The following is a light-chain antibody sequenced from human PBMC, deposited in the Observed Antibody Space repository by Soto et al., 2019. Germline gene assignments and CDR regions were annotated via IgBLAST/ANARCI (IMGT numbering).Light chain of an antibody. CDR3: SSYTSSSTLVV. Sequence: QSALTQPASVSGSPGQSITISCTGTSSDVGGYNYVSWYQHHPGKGPKLMIYEVSNRPSGVSNRFSGSKSGNTASLTISGLQAEDEADYYCSSYTSSSTLVVFGGGTKVTVL. J-gene: IGLJ2*01. CDR2: EVS. CDR1: SSDVGGYNY. V-gene: IGLV2-14*01.